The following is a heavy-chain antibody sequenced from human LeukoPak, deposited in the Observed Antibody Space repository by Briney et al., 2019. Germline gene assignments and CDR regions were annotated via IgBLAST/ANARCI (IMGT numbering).Heavy chain of an antibody. CDR3: ARGCVPVAGPYYYYGMDV. J-gene: IGHJ6*02. V-gene: IGHV3-21*04. Sequence: GGSLRLSCAASGFTFSSYSMNWVRQAPGKGLEWVSSISSSSSYIYYADSVKGRFTISRDNAKNSLYLQMNSLRAEDTAVYYCARGCVPVAGPYYYYGMDVWGQGTTVTVSS. D-gene: IGHD6-19*01. CDR2: ISSSSSYI. CDR1: GFTFSSYS.